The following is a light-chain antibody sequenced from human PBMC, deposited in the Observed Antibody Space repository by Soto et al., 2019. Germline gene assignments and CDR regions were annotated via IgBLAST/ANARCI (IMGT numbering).Light chain of an antibody. CDR3: CSYAGSSTFLVV. Sequence: QSALTQPASVSGSPGQSITISCTGTSSDVGSYNLVSWYQQHPGKAPKLMIYEVSKRPSGVSNRFSGSKSGNTASLTISGLGAEDEADYSCCSYAGSSTFLVVFGGGTKLTVL. V-gene: IGLV2-23*02. CDR1: SSDVGSYNL. CDR2: EVS. J-gene: IGLJ2*01.